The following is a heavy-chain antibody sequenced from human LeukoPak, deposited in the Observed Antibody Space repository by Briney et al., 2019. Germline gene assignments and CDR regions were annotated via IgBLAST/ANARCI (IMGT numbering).Heavy chain of an antibody. V-gene: IGHV1-69*01. J-gene: IGHJ6*03. Sequence: GSSVKLSCNASGGTYNNYAITWVRQPPGQGLEWVGGILPVFGTSNYAQRFQGRVTITADESTGTTYMELSSLRSEATAVYYCARDHRGFGSGNYYYLDVWGKGTTVTVSS. CDR1: GGTYNNYA. D-gene: IGHD3-10*01. CDR2: ILPVFGTS. CDR3: ARDHRGFGSGNYYYLDV.